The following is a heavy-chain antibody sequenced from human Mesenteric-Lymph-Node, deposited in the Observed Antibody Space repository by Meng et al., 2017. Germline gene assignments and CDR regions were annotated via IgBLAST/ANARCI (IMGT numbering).Heavy chain of an antibody. J-gene: IGHJ4*02. CDR3: AHSHVAVASIDY. D-gene: IGHD6-19*01. Sequence: QIPLTEPGPLLVKPPHTLPLPCTFPGFSLTASGMGVGWIRQPPGKALEWLALIYWNDDKRYSPSLKSRLTITKDTSKNQVVLTMTNMDPVDTATYYCAHSHVAVASIDYWGQGTLVTVSS. V-gene: IGHV2-5*01. CDR2: IYWNDDK. CDR1: GFSLTASGMG.